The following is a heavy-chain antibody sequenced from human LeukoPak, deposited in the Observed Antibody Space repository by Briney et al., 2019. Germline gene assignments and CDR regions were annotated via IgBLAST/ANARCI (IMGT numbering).Heavy chain of an antibody. CDR2: IYYSGST. CDR3: ARLDYDGSGNPTRFDY. V-gene: IGHV4-39*01. D-gene: IGHD3-10*01. CDR1: GGSISSSSYY. Sequence: SETLSLTCTVSGGSISSSSYYWGWIRQPPGKGLEWIGSIYYSGSTYYNPSLKSRVTISVDTSKNQFSLKLSSVTAADTAVYYCARLDYDGSGNPTRFDYWGQGTLVTVSS. J-gene: IGHJ4*02.